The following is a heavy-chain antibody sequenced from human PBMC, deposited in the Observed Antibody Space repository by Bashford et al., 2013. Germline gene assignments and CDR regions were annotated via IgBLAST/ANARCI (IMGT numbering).Heavy chain of an antibody. CDR3: ARDRGGFTYFDWPLADAFDI. V-gene: IGHV3-21*01. D-gene: IGHD3-9*01. J-gene: IGHJ3*02. Sequence: VRQAPGKGLEWVSSISSSSSYIYYADSVKGRFTISRDNAKNSLYLQMNSLRAEDTAVYYCARDRGGFTYFDWPLADAFDIVGPRDNGHRLL. CDR2: ISSSSSYI.